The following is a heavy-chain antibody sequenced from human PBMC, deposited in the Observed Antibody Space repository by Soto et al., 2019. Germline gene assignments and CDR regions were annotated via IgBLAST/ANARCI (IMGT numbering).Heavy chain of an antibody. V-gene: IGHV1-46*03. Sequence: QVQLVQSGAEVKKPGASVKVSCKASGYTFTSYYMHWVRQAPGQGLEWMGIINPSGGSTSYAQKFQGRVTMTRDTSTSTVYMELSSLRSEDTAVYYCACIAAAGTDYYYYGMDVWGQGTTVTVSS. D-gene: IGHD6-13*01. J-gene: IGHJ6*02. CDR2: INPSGGST. CDR3: ACIAAAGTDYYYYGMDV. CDR1: GYTFTSYY.